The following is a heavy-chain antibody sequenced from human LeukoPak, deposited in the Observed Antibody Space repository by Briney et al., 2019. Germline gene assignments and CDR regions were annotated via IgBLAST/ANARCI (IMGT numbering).Heavy chain of an antibody. CDR1: GFAFGSHW. CDR3: TRDGSGSRIPFDY. J-gene: IGHJ4*02. D-gene: IGHD1-26*01. Sequence: PGGSLRLSCAASGFAFGSHWMHWVRQAPGKGLVWVARIESDASNTRYADSVKGRFTISRDNANKTLYLQMNSLRAEDTAVYYCTRDGSGSRIPFDYWGQATLVTVSS. CDR2: IESDASNT. V-gene: IGHV3-74*01.